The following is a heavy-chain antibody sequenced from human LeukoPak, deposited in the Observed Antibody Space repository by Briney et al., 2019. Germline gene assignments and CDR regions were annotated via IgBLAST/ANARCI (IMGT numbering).Heavy chain of an antibody. J-gene: IGHJ4*02. CDR2: IYTSGST. Sequence: PSETLSLTCTVSGGSISSYYWSWIRQPPGKGLEWIGYIYTSGSTNYNPSLKSRVTISVDTSKDQFSLKLSSVTAADTAVYYCARLVGATGIDYRGQGTLVTVSS. V-gene: IGHV4-4*09. CDR1: GGSISSYY. CDR3: ARLVGATGIDY. D-gene: IGHD1-26*01.